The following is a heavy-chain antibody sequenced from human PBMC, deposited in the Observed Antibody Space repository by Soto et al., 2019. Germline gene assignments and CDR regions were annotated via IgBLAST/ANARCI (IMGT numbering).Heavy chain of an antibody. CDR2: IIPILGIA. D-gene: IGHD6-6*01. CDR3: AREVRKFSSSSGGPYYYYYMDV. CDR1: GGTFSSYT. J-gene: IGHJ6*03. Sequence: ASVKVSCKASGGTFSSYTISWVRQAPGQGLEWMGRIIPILGIANYAQKFQGRVTITADKSTSTAYMELGSLRSEDTAVYYCAREVRKFSSSSGGPYYYYYMDVWGKGTTVTVSS. V-gene: IGHV1-69*04.